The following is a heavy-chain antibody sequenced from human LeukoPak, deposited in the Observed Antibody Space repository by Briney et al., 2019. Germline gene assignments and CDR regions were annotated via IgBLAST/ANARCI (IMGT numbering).Heavy chain of an antibody. CDR3: AKDPRAAADFTGDY. J-gene: IGHJ4*02. D-gene: IGHD6-13*01. Sequence: GGSLRLSCAASGFTSSSYAMSWVRQAPGKGLEWVSGISGSGFSTYYADSVKGRFTISRDNSKNTLYLQVNSLRAEDTAVYYCAKDPRAAADFTGDYWGQGTLVTVSS. CDR1: GFTSSSYA. V-gene: IGHV3-23*01. CDR2: ISGSGFST.